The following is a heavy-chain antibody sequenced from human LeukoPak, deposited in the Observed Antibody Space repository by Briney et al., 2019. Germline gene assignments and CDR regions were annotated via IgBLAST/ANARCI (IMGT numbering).Heavy chain of an antibody. CDR1: GYTFTSYA. CDR3: AKDGVWFGELSLRPLHNWFDP. Sequence: ASVKVSCKASGYTFTSYAMHWVRQAPGQRLEWMGWINAGNGNTKYSQKFQGRVTITRDTSASTAYMELSSLRSEDTAVYYCAKDGVWFGELSLRPLHNWFDPWGQGTLVTVSS. CDR2: INAGNGNT. V-gene: IGHV1-3*01. D-gene: IGHD3-10*01. J-gene: IGHJ5*02.